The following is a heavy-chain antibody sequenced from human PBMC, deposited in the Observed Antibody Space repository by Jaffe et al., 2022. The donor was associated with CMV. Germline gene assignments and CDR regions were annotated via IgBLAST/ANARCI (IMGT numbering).Heavy chain of an antibody. J-gene: IGHJ4*02. V-gene: IGHV6-1*01. CDR2: TYYRSKWYN. Sequence: QVQLQQSGPGLVKPSQTLSLTCAISGDSVSSNSAAWNWIRQSPSRGLEWLGRTYYRSKWYNDYAVSVKSRITINPDTSKNQFSLQLNSVTPEDTAVYYCARGYDYSNLGAMIVVVTLDYWGQGTLVTVSS. D-gene: IGHD3-22*01. CDR3: ARGYDYSNLGAMIVVVTLDY. CDR1: GDSVSSNSAA.